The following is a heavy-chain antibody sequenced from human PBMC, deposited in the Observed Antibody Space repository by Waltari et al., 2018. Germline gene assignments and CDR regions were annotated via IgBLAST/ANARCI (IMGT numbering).Heavy chain of an antibody. CDR1: EFDFYDFA. V-gene: IGHV3-9*01. CDR3: AASRGVYWYFDF. D-gene: IGHD3-16*01. CDR2: VSWSGATV. Sequence: EVQLVESGGGLVQPGRSLRLSCAASEFDFYDFAMHWVRQVPGKGLEWVSVVSWSGATVGYADSVNGRFAISRDNAKNSLYLQMNSLRVEDTAFYYCAASRGVYWYFDFWGRGTLVSVSS. J-gene: IGHJ2*01.